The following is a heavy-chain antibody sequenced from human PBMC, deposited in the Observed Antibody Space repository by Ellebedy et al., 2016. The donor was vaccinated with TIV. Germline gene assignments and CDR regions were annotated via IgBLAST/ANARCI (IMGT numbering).Heavy chain of an antibody. J-gene: IGHJ4*02. CDR3: AKGDGIPSFDY. V-gene: IGHV3-23*01. CDR2: IGGTGST. Sequence: PGGSLRLSCAASGFTFSSYTMSWVRQAPGKGLEWVSSIGGTGSTFYVDSVKGRFAISSDNTKNTLFLQMNSLRAEDTAVYYCAKGDGIPSFDYWGQGTLVTVSS. D-gene: IGHD1-26*01. CDR1: GFTFSSYT.